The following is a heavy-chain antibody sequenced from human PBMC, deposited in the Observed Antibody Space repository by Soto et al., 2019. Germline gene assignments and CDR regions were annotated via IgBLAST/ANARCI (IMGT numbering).Heavy chain of an antibody. CDR2: IDHSGST. V-gene: IGHV4-61*01. J-gene: IGHJ1*01. D-gene: IGHD6-13*01. CDR1: AGSVSGSSHY. Sequence: PSETLSLTCTVSAGSVSGSSHYWNWIRQTPGKGLEWIGYIDHSGSTNYNPSLKSRVTISVDTSKTQFSLKLSSVTAADTAVYYCGRGGTSRSRAAAGHFHYWGQGTQVTVSS. CDR3: GRGGTSRSRAAAGHFHY.